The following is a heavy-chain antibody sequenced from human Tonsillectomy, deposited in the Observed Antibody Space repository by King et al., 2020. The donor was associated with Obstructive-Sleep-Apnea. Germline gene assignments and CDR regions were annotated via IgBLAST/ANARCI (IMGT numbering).Heavy chain of an antibody. CDR3: ARDEGYSYAAGWFDP. J-gene: IGHJ5*02. Sequence: VQLVESGGGLIKPGGSLTLSCAASGFTFSSYSMSWVRQAPGKGLEWVSSITSSSSSKFYADSVKGRFTISRDNAKNSLYLQMNSLRAADTAVYYCARDEGYSYAAGWFDPWGQGTLVTVSS. CDR2: ITSSSSSK. CDR1: GFTFSSYS. D-gene: IGHD5-18*01. V-gene: IGHV3-21*06.